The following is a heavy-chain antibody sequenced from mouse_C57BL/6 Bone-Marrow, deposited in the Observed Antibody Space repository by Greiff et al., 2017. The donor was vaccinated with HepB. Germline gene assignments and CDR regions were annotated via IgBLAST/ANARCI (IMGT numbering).Heavy chain of an antibody. CDR2: IWSGGST. D-gene: IGHD2-4*01. V-gene: IGHV2-2*01. J-gene: IGHJ4*01. CDR1: GFSLTSYG. CDR3: ARYDYDGDYYAMGC. Sequence: QVQLQQSGPGLVQPSQSLSITCTVSGFSLTSYGVHWVRQSPGKGLEWLGVIWSGGSTDYNAAFISRLSISKDNSKSQVFFKMNSLQADDTAIYYCARYDYDGDYYAMGCWGKGTSVTVSS.